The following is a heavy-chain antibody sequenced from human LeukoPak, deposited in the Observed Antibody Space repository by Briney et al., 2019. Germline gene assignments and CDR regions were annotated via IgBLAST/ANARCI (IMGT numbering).Heavy chain of an antibody. CDR1: GFTFSNYG. V-gene: IGHV3-64D*09. D-gene: IGHD4-17*01. CDR2: ISSYGGST. J-gene: IGHJ3*02. Sequence: GGSLRLSCSGSGFTFSNYGMHWVRPAPGKGLEYVSGISSYGGSTYYADSVKGGFTISRDNSRNTLYLQMSSLRAEDTAVYYCVKVYGDYTNDAFDIWGQGTTVTVSS. CDR3: VKVYGDYTNDAFDI.